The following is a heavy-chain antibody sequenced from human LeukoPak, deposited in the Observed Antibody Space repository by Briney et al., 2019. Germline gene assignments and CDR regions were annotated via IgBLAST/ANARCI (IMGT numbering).Heavy chain of an antibody. D-gene: IGHD3-10*01. Sequence: GSLRLSCVASGITFYSYPMHWVRQAPGKGLEWVADRSYDGSNQYFADSVRGRFTISRDNSKNALYLQMNSLKTEDTAVYYCAADRFGRSSTRVGLDYWGQGTLVTVSS. V-gene: IGHV3-30-3*01. J-gene: IGHJ4*02. CDR3: AADRFGRSSTRVGLDY. CDR1: GITFYSYP. CDR2: RSYDGSNQ.